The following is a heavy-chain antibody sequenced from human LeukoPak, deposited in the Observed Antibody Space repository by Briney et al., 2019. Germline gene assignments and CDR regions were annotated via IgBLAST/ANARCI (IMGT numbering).Heavy chain of an antibody. V-gene: IGHV1-2*07. CDR1: GYTFLGHY. CDR2: VNPKNGGA. CDR3: ARASFWESPVNWFDP. J-gene: IGHJ5*02. Sequence: ASVKVSCKTSGYTFLGHYIHWVREAPGQGLEWMGWVNPKNGGANYAPRFQGRVTMTRDRSFSIVYMELSGLTSDDTAMYYCARASFWESPVNWFDPWGQGTLVTVSS. D-gene: IGHD3-16*01.